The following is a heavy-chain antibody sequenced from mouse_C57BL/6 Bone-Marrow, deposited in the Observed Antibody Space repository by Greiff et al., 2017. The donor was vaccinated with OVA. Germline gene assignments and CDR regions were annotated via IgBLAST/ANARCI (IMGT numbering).Heavy chain of an antibody. Sequence: VQLQQSGPGLVKPSQSLSLTCSVSGYSITSGYYWNWIRQFPGNQLEWMGYISYDGSNNYNPSLKNRISITRDTSKNQFFLKLNSVTTEDTATYYCAYEFAYWGQGTLVTVSA. J-gene: IGHJ3*01. CDR3: AYEFAY. CDR1: GYSITSGYY. V-gene: IGHV3-6*01. D-gene: IGHD1-1*01. CDR2: ISYDGSN.